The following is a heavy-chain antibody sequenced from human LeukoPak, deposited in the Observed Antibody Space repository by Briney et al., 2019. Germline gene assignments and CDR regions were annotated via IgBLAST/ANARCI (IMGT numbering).Heavy chain of an antibody. CDR1: GFTFSSYG. V-gene: IGHV3-30*18. J-gene: IGHJ4*02. D-gene: IGHD3-10*01. CDR2: TSYDGSNI. CDR3: AKKSPGTYYAPPDY. Sequence: GTSLRLSCAASGFTFSSYGMHWVRQAPGKGLEWVAVTSYDGSNIYYADSVKGRFTISRDNSKNTLYLQMNSLRAEDTAVYYCAKKSPGTYYAPPDYWGQGALVTVSS.